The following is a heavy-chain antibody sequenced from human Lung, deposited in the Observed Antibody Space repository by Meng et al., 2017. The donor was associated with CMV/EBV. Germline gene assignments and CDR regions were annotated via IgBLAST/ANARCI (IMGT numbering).Heavy chain of an antibody. CDR2: INHSGST. Sequence: SETLSLXXAVYGGSFSGYYWSWSRQPPGKGLEWIGEINHSGSTNYNPSLKSRVTISVDTSKNQFSLKLSSVTAADTAVYYCARGRRGGFLEWLLSGNWCDPGGQGTXVTVSS. D-gene: IGHD3-3*01. V-gene: IGHV4-34*01. CDR3: ARGRRGGFLEWLLSGNWCDP. CDR1: GGSFSGYY. J-gene: IGHJ5*02.